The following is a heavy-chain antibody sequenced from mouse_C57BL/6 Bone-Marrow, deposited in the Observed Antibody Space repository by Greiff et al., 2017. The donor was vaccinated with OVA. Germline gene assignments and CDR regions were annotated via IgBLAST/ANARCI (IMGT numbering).Heavy chain of an antibody. J-gene: IGHJ1*03. CDR3: VRHYDYDVRYFDV. CDR2: IRSKSNNYAT. V-gene: IGHV10-1*01. CDR1: GFSFNTYA. D-gene: IGHD2-4*01. Sequence: EVQLVESGGGLVQPQGSLKLSCAASGFSFNTYAMNWVRQAPGKGLEWVARIRSKSNNYATYYADSVKDRFTISRDDSESMLYLQMNNLKTEDTAMYYCVRHYDYDVRYFDVWGTGTTVTVSS.